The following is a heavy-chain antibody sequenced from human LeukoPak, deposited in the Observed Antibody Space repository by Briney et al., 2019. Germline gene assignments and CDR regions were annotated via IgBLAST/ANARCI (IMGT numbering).Heavy chain of an antibody. V-gene: IGHV3-53*01. J-gene: IGHJ4*02. CDR3: ARDRNYYDSRSEGFDY. CDR2: IYSGGST. D-gene: IGHD3-22*01. Sequence: GGSLRLSCAASGVIVSSAYMNWVRQAPGKGLEWVSVIYSGGSTYYADSVKGRFTISRDNAKNSLYLQMNSLRAEDTAVYYCARDRNYYDSRSEGFDYWGQGTLVTVSS. CDR1: GVIVSSAY.